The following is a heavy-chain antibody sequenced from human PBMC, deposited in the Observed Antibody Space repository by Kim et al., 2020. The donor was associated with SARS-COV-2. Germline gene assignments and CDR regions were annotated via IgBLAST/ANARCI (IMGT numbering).Heavy chain of an antibody. Sequence: RGSLRLSCAASGFTVSSNYMSWVRQAPGKGLEWVSVIYSGGSTYYADSVKGRFTISRDNSKNTLYLQMNSLRAEDTAVYYCAREAFSSIAARPDYWGQGTLVTVSS. CDR2: IYSGGST. J-gene: IGHJ4*02. D-gene: IGHD6-6*01. CDR1: GFTVSSNY. CDR3: AREAFSSIAARPDY. V-gene: IGHV3-66*01.